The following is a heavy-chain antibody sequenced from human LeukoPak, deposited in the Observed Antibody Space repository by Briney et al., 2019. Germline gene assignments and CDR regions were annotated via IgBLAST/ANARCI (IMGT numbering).Heavy chain of an antibody. CDR1: GFTFSSYG. D-gene: IGHD3-22*01. Sequence: PGGSLRLSCAASGFTFSSYGMHWVRQAPGKGLEWVAFIRYDGSNKYYADSVKGRFTISRDNSKNTLYLQMNSLRAEDTAVYYCAKDNGSGYYYPDYWGQGTLVTVSS. CDR2: IRYDGSNK. J-gene: IGHJ4*02. CDR3: AKDNGSGYYYPDY. V-gene: IGHV3-30*02.